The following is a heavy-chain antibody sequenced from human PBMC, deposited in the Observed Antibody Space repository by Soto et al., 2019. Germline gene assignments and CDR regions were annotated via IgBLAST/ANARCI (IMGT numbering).Heavy chain of an antibody. V-gene: IGHV1-18*01. J-gene: IGHJ4*02. CDR2: ISAYNGNT. CDR1: GYTFTSYG. D-gene: IGHD5-18*01. CDR3: ATTVGYSYGYYDY. Sequence: QVQLVQSGAEVKKPGASVKVSCKASGYTFTSYGISWVRQAPGQGLEWMVWISAYNGNTNFAQKLQGRVTMTTDTSTSTAHMELRSLRSDDTAVYYCATTVGYSYGYYDYWGQGTLVTVSS.